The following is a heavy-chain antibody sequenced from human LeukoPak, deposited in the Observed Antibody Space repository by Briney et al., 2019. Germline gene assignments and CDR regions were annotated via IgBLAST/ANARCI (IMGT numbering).Heavy chain of an antibody. D-gene: IGHD2-15*01. CDR1: GFTFSSYA. CDR2: FRSSGGST. Sequence: GESLKISCAASGFTFSSYAMTWVRQAPGKGLEWVSTFRSSGGSTYYADSVKGRFTISRDSSKNTLFLQMNSLRAEDTAVYYCAKYCSGGNCYSGLYWGQGTLVTVSS. V-gene: IGHV3-23*01. J-gene: IGHJ4*02. CDR3: AKYCSGGNCYSGLY.